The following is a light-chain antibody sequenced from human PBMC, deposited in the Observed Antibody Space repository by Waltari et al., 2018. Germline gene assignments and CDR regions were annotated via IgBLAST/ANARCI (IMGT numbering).Light chain of an antibody. CDR2: EVT. CDR1: SHDVGNYDL. J-gene: IGLJ2*01. CDR3: CSYSGDLSFGVV. V-gene: IGLV2-23*02. Sequence: QSALTQPASVSGSPGQSITISCTGTSHDVGNYDLVSWYQQHPGKAPKLIIYEVTKRPSGLSNRLSGSKSGNTASLTISGLHTEDEGDYYCCSYSGDLSFGVVFGGGTKLTFL.